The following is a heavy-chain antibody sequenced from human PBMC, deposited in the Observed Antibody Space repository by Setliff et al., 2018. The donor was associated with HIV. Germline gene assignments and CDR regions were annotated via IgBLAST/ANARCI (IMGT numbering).Heavy chain of an antibody. J-gene: IGHJ1*01. Sequence: GSLRLSCAASGFTFSSYAMTWVRQAPGKGLEWVSAISGSGGSTYYADSVKGRFTISRDNSNNTPYLQMNSLRAEDTAVYYCAKGVAVAGTYFQHWGQGTLVTVS. CDR1: GFTFSSYA. D-gene: IGHD6-19*01. V-gene: IGHV3-23*01. CDR3: AKGVAVAGTYFQH. CDR2: ISGSGGST.